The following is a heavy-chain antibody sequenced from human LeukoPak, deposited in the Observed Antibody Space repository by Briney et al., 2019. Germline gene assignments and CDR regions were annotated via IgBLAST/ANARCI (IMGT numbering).Heavy chain of an antibody. J-gene: IGHJ6*03. CDR3: ARDGYEGYYYYMDV. CDR1: GFTFSSYG. D-gene: IGHD2-2*03. CDR2: ISYDGSNK. Sequence: GGSLRLSCAASGFTFSSYGMHWVRQAPGKGLEWVAVISYDGSNKYYADSVKGRFTISRDNSKNTLYLQMNSLRAEDTAVYYCARDGYEGYYYYMDVWGKGTTVTVSS. V-gene: IGHV3-30*03.